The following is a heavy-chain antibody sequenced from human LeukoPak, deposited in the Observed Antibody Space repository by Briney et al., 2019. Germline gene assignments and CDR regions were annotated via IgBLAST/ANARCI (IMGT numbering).Heavy chain of an antibody. V-gene: IGHV4-59*01. CDR2: XXXSGSS. Sequence: PSETLSLXXXVSGGSIXXXXXXXIRQPPGXXXXXXXXXXXSGSSNYNPSIKSRXXLLVDTSKNQFSLKLSSVTXXDTAVYYCARAPEIDSSGRSHSDGFDIWGQGTMVTVSS. J-gene: IGHJ3*02. CDR1: GGSIXXXX. D-gene: IGHD3-22*01. CDR3: ARAPEIDSSGRSHSDGFDI.